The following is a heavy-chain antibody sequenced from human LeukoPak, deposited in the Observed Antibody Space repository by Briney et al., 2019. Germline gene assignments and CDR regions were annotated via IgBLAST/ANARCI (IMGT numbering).Heavy chain of an antibody. Sequence: PSETLSRTCAVYGGSFSGYYWSWIRQPPGKGLEWIGEINHSGSTNYNPSLKSRVTISVDTSKNQFSLKLSSVTAADTAVYYCARPRSWFRYFDYWGQGTLVTVSS. J-gene: IGHJ4*02. CDR3: ARPRSWFRYFDY. CDR2: INHSGST. CDR1: GGSFSGYY. V-gene: IGHV4-34*01. D-gene: IGHD6-13*01.